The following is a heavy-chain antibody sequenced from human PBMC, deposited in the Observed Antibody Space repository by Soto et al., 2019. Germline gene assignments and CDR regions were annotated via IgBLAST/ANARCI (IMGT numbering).Heavy chain of an antibody. CDR2: IDPSDSQT. Sequence: SLNSSGEGSGCSFAGYWITWVRQTPGKGLEWMGRIDPSDSQTYYSPSFRGHVTISVTKSITTVFLQWSSLRASDTAMYYCSRQIFDSDPGPTLQYSSDSWG. CDR1: GCSFAGYW. V-gene: IGHV5-10-1*01. J-gene: IGHJ5*01. D-gene: IGHD3-9*01. CDR3: SRQIFDSDPGPTLQYSSDS.